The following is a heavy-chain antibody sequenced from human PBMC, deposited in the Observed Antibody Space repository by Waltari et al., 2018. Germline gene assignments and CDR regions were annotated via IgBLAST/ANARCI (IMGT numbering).Heavy chain of an antibody. V-gene: IGHV2-5*01. Sequence: QITLKESGPTLVKPTQTLTLTCTFSGFSLSTSGVGVGWIRQPPGKALEWLALIYWNDDKRYSPSLKSRRTITKDTSKKQVVLTMTNMDPVDTATYYCAHRVEGWDALDIWGQGTMVTVSS. J-gene: IGHJ3*02. CDR1: GFSLSTSGVG. CDR2: IYWNDDK. CDR3: AHRVEGWDALDI.